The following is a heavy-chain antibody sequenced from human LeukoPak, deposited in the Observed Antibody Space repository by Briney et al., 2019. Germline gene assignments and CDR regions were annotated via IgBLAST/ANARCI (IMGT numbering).Heavy chain of an antibody. CDR3: ARNRVATIYYFDY. CDR2: IRYDGSNK. V-gene: IGHV3-30*02. J-gene: IGHJ4*02. CDR1: GFTFSSYG. Sequence: PGRSLRLSCAASGFTFSSYGMHWVRQAPGKGLEWVAFIRYDGSNKYYADSVKGRFTISRDNSKNTLYLQMNSLRAEDTAVYYCARNRVATIYYFDYWGQGTLVTVSS. D-gene: IGHD5-12*01.